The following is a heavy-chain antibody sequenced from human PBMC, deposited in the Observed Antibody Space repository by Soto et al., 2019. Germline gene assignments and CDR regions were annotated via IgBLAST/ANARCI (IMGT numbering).Heavy chain of an antibody. J-gene: IGHJ5*01. D-gene: IGHD2-15*01. Sequence: QVQLVESGGGVVQPGRSLRLSCAASGFTFSIYGMHWVRQAPGKGLEWVAIAWFDGSIEYYADSVKGRFTISRDNSKNTLYLQMTSLRAEDTAVYYCARDNHLGYCSGGSCYGLDSWGQGTLVTVSS. CDR2: AWFDGSIE. CDR1: GFTFSIYG. CDR3: ARDNHLGYCSGGSCYGLDS. V-gene: IGHV3-33*01.